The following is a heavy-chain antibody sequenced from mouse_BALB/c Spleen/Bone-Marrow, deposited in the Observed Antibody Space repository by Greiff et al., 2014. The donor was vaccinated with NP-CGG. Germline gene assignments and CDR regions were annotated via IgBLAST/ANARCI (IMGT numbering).Heavy chain of an antibody. CDR1: GFSLTSYG. CDR2: IWSGGST. J-gene: IGHJ4*01. CDR3: ARNSHYYGYYYAMDY. D-gene: IGHD1-2*01. V-gene: IGHV2-2*02. Sequence: VKVVESGPGLVQPSQSLSITCTVSGFSLTSYGVHWVRQSPGKGLEWLGVIWSGGSTDYNAAFISRLSISKDNSKSQVFFKMNSLQANDTAIYYCARNSHYYGYYYAMDYWGQGTSVTVSS.